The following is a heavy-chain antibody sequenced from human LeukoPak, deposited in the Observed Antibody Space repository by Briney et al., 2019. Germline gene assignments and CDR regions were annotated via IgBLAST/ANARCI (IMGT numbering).Heavy chain of an antibody. J-gene: IGHJ6*02. Sequence: PGGSLRLSCAASGFTFSSYAMSWVRQAPGKGLEWVSAISGCGGSTYYADSVKGRFTISRDNSKSTLYLQVNSLRAEDTAVYYCARISCTGGNRRPYSYYDMDGWGQGTTVTVSS. CDR3: ARISCTGGNRRPYSYYDMDG. CDR1: GFTFSSYA. D-gene: IGHD2-8*02. CDR2: ISGCGGST. V-gene: IGHV3-23*01.